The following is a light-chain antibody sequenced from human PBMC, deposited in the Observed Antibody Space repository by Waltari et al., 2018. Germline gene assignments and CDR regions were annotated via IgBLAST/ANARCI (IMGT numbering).Light chain of an antibody. CDR2: WAS. V-gene: IGKV4-1*01. CDR3: QQYYSTPPT. CDR1: QTLLYRSNNKNY. J-gene: IGKJ5*01. Sequence: TQSPDSLAVSLGERATINCKSSQTLLYRSNNKNYLAWYQQKPGQPPKLLIYWASARESGVPDRFSGSGSGTDFTLTISSLQAEDVAVYYCQQYYSTPPTFGQGTRLEIK.